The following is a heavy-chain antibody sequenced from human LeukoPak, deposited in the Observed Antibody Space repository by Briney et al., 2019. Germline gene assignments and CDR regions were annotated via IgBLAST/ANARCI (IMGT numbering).Heavy chain of an antibody. CDR3: AREPHINLYENYMDV. J-gene: IGHJ6*03. D-gene: IGHD2-21*01. CDR2: ISGYNDNT. CDR1: GYTFTTYG. V-gene: IGHV1-18*01. Sequence: ASVKVSCKASGYTFTTYGISWVRQAPGQGLEWMGWISGYNDNTNYAQKFQGRVTMTTDTSTSTAYMELRSLRSDDTAVYYCAREPHINLYENYMDVWGKGTTVTISS.